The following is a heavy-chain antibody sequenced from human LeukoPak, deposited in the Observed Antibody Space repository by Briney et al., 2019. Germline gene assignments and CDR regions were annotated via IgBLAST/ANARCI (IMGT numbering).Heavy chain of an antibody. CDR3: ARDSCSSTSCYPSNWFDP. J-gene: IGHJ5*02. Sequence: ASVKVSCKASGYTFTGYYMYWVRQAPGQGLEWMGWITPNSGGTNYAQKIQGGVTMTRDTCISTAYMELSRLRSDDTAVYYCARDSCSSTSCYPSNWFDPWGQGTLDTVPS. CDR1: GYTFTGYY. V-gene: IGHV1-2*02. CDR2: ITPNSGGT. D-gene: IGHD2-2*01.